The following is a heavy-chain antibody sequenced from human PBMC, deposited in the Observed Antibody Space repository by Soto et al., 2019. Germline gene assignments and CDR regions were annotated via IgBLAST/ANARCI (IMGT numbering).Heavy chain of an antibody. CDR1: GFTFSSYS. CDR3: ARGGRAESYYYYYMDV. D-gene: IGHD3-10*01. Sequence: EVQLVESGGGLVQPGGSLRLSCAASGFTFSSYSMNWVRQAPGKGLEWVSYISSSSSTIYYADSVKGRFTISRDNAKNSLYLQMNSLRAEDTAVYYCARGGRAESYYYYYMDVWGKGTTVTVSS. CDR2: ISSSSSTI. J-gene: IGHJ6*03. V-gene: IGHV3-48*01.